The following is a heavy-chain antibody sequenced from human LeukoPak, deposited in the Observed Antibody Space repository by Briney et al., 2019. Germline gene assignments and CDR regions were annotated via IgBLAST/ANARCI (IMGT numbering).Heavy chain of an antibody. CDR2: IYYSGST. D-gene: IGHD2-21*01. Sequence: SETLSLTCTVSGGSISSYYWSWIRQPPVKGLEWIGYIYYSGSTNYNPSLKSRVTISVDTSKNQFSLKLSSVTAADTAVYYCARLVVIGLDYYYGMDVWGQGTTVTVSS. V-gene: IGHV4-59*01. CDR1: GGSISSYY. J-gene: IGHJ6*02. CDR3: ARLVVIGLDYYYGMDV.